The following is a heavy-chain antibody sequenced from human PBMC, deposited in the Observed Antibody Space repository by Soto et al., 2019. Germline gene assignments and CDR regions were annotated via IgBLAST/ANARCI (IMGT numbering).Heavy chain of an antibody. CDR3: ARATQSYYDTSGYYSYVH. Sequence: GGSLRLSCAASGFTVSSNYMSWVRQAPGKGLEWVSVIYSGGSTYYADSVKGRFTISRDNSKNTLYLQMSSLRAEDTAFYFCARATQSYYDTSGYYSYVHWGQGAQVTVSS. D-gene: IGHD3-22*01. CDR2: IYSGGST. V-gene: IGHV3-66*01. CDR1: GFTVSSNY. J-gene: IGHJ4*02.